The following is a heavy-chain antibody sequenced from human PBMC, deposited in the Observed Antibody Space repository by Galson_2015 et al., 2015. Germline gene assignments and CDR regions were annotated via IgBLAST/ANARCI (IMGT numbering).Heavy chain of an antibody. CDR1: GFTFSSYG. J-gene: IGHJ3*02. D-gene: IGHD2-2*02. V-gene: IGHV3-30*18. Sequence: SLRLSCAASGFTFSSYGMHWVRQAPGKGQEWVAVISYDGSNKYYADSVKGRFTISRDNSKNTLYLQMNSLRAEDTAVYYCAKPGYCSSTSCYIGRGAFDIWGQGTMVTVSS. CDR2: ISYDGSNK. CDR3: AKPGYCSSTSCYIGRGAFDI.